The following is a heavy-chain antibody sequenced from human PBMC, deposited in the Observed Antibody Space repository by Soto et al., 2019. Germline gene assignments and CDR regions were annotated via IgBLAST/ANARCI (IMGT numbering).Heavy chain of an antibody. CDR1: GFTFSSYG. D-gene: IGHD4-17*01. J-gene: IGHJ1*01. CDR2: IWYDGSNK. V-gene: IGHV3-33*01. Sequence: ESGGGVVQPGRSLRLSCAASGFTFSSYGMHWVRQAPGKGLEWVAVIWYDGSNKYYADSVKGRFTISRDNSKNTLYLQMNSLRAEDTAVYYCARAHDYGDYVRYFQHRGQGTLVTVSS. CDR3: ARAHDYGDYVRYFQH.